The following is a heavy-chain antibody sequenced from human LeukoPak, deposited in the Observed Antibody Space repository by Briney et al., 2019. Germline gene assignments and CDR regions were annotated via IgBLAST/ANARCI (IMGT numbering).Heavy chain of an antibody. CDR3: AGSSGWLFDY. CDR1: GFTFNNYW. CDR2: IKEDGSQI. J-gene: IGHJ4*02. Sequence: GGSLRLSCAGTGFTFNNYWMNCVRQAPGKGREWVANIKEDGSQIYYVDSVKGRFTISRDNAKNSVYLQMNSLRAEDTTVYYCAGSSGWLFDYWGQGTLVAVSS. D-gene: IGHD6-19*01. V-gene: IGHV3-7*01.